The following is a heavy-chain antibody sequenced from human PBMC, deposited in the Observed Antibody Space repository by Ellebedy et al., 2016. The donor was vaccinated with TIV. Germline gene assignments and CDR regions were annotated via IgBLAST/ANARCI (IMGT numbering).Heavy chain of an antibody. Sequence: ESLKISCAASGCTFSTYWMHWVRQAQGKGLVWVSLVNSDGSSTNYADSVKGRFTISRDNAKNTLYLQMNSLRAEDTAVYYCARGRPPDNWGQGTLVTVSS. CDR2: VNSDGSST. CDR3: ARGRPPDN. CDR1: GCTFSTYW. J-gene: IGHJ4*02. V-gene: IGHV3-74*01.